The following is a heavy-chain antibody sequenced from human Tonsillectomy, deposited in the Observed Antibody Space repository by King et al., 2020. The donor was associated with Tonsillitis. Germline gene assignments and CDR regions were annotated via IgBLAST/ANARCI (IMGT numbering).Heavy chain of an antibody. Sequence: VQLVESGGGLVKPGGSLRLSCAASGFTFSSYNMNWVRQAPGKGLEWVSSISSSSSYIYYADSLKGRFTISRDNAKNSLYLQINSLRAEDTAVYYCARAQGGETAMPYDYWGQGNLVTVSS. V-gene: IGHV3-21*04. J-gene: IGHJ4*02. CDR1: GFTFSSYN. CDR2: ISSSSSYI. D-gene: IGHD5-18*01. CDR3: ARAQGGETAMPYDY.